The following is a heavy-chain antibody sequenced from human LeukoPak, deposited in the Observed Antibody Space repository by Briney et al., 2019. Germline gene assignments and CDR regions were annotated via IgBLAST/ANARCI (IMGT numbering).Heavy chain of an antibody. CDR1: GGSISSGGYY. CDR3: ARDILSYGFDP. D-gene: IGHD1-26*01. J-gene: IGHJ5*02. Sequence: SETLSLTCTVSGGSISSGGYYWSWIRQHPGKGLEWIGYIYYSGSTYYNPSLKSRVTISVDTSKDQFSLKLSSVTAADTAVYYCARDILSYGFDPWGQGTLVTVSS. V-gene: IGHV4-31*03. CDR2: IYYSGST.